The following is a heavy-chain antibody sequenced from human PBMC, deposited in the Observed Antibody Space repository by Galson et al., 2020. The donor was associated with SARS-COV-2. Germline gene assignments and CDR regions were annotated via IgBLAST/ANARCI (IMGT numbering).Heavy chain of an antibody. CDR3: ARGGKPVVVAEHHYGMDV. CDR2: IIPILGIA. D-gene: IGHD2-15*01. CDR1: GGTFSSYT. Sequence: SVKVSCKASGGTFSSYTISWVRQAPGQGLEWMGRIIPILGIANYAQKFQGRVTITAAKSTSTAYMELSSLRSEDTAVYYCARGGKPVVVAEHHYGMDVWGQGATVNVSS. J-gene: IGHJ6*02. V-gene: IGHV1-69*02.